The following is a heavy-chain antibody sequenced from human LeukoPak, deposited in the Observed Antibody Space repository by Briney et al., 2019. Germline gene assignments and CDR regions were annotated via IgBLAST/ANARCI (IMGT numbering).Heavy chain of an antibody. Sequence: GASVKVSCKASGYTFTSYDINWVRQATGQGLEWMGWMNPNSGNTGYAQKFQGRVTMTRNTSISTAYMELSSLRSEDTAVYYCARDPLRYFDWSPRRAPESNWFDPWGQGTLVTVSS. CDR3: ARDPLRYFDWSPRRAPESNWFDP. J-gene: IGHJ5*02. D-gene: IGHD3-9*01. V-gene: IGHV1-8*01. CDR2: MNPNSGNT. CDR1: GYTFTSYD.